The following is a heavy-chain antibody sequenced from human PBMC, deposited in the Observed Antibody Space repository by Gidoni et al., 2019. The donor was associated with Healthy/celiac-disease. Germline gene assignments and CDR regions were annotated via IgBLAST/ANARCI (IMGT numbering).Heavy chain of an antibody. J-gene: IGHJ6*03. CDR2: IYSGGST. D-gene: IGHD4-4*01. CDR1: GFTVRSNY. CDR3: ARGRNSNYGYYYYYMDV. Sequence: EVQLVESGGGLIQPGGSLRLSCAASGFTVRSNYMRWVRQAPGKGLEWVSVIYSGGSTYYADSVKGRFTISRDNSKNTLYLQMNSLRAEDTAVYYCARGRNSNYGYYYYYMDVWGKGTTVTVSS. V-gene: IGHV3-53*01.